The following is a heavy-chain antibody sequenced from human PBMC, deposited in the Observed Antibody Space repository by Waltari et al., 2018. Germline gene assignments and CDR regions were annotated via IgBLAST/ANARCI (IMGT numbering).Heavy chain of an antibody. CDR3: AKGGGYFGSGTYYKNNWFDP. D-gene: IGHD3-10*01. Sequence: EVQLEESGGGLVQPGGALRLSCAASGFTFSSYAMSWVRQAPGKGLEWVSGISGRGVGTYYADSVKGRFNISRDNSRNTLDLQMNSLRAEDTAVYYCAKGGGYFGSGTYYKNNWFDPWGQGTRVTVSS. V-gene: IGHV3-23*04. CDR1: GFTFSSYA. J-gene: IGHJ5*02. CDR2: ISGRGVGT.